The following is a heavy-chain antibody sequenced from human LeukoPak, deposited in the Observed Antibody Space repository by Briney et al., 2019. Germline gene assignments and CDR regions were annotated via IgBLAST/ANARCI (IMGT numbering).Heavy chain of an antibody. V-gene: IGHV3-23*01. J-gene: IGHJ4*02. D-gene: IGHD2-2*01. CDR3: AKSKSIPYCSSPSCRLLDY. Sequence: GGSLRLSCAASGFTFSTYTMSWVRQAPGKGLEWVSTISAIGDSTYYADSVKGRFTISRDNSKNTLYLQMNSLRAEDAALYFCAKSKSIPYCSSPSCRLLDYWGQGTLVTVSS. CDR2: ISAIGDST. CDR1: GFTFSTYT.